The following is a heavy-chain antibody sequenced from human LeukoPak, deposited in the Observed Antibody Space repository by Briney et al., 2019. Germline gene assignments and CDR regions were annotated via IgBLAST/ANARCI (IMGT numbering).Heavy chain of an antibody. V-gene: IGHV4-61*02. J-gene: IGHJ4*02. D-gene: IGHD2-2*01. CDR3: ARYCSSTSCPASFDY. Sequence: PSETLSLTCTVSGGSISSGSYYWSWIRQPAGKGLEWIGRIYTSGSTNYNPSLRSRVTISVDTSKNQFSLKLSSVTAADTAVYYCARYCSSTSCPASFDYWGQGTLVTVSS. CDR2: IYTSGST. CDR1: GGSISSGSYY.